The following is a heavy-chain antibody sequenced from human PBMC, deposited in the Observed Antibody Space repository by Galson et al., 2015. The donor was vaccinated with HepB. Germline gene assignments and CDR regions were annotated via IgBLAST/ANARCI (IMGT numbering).Heavy chain of an antibody. J-gene: IGHJ4*02. Sequence: SLRLSCAASGFTFSSYWMSWVRQAPGKGLELVANIKQDGSEKYFVDSVKGRFTISRDNAKNSLYLQMNSLRAEDTAVYYCARGVGSGWYEDYWGQGTLVTVSS. D-gene: IGHD6-19*01. CDR2: IKQDGSEK. CDR3: ARGVGSGWYEDY. V-gene: IGHV3-7*03. CDR1: GFTFSSYW.